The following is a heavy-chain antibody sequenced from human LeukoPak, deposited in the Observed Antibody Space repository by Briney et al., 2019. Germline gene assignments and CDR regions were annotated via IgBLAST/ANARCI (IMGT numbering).Heavy chain of an antibody. CDR2: FDPEDGET. D-gene: IGHD3-10*01. CDR1: GYTLTELS. V-gene: IGHV1-24*01. J-gene: IGHJ4*02. CDR3: ATTNYGSGSTLDY. Sequence: GAPVKVSCKVSGYTLTELSMHWVRQAPGKGLEWMGGFDPEDGETIYAQKFQGRVTMTEDTSTDTAYMELSSLRSEDTAVYYCATTNYGSGSTLDYWGQGTLVTVSS.